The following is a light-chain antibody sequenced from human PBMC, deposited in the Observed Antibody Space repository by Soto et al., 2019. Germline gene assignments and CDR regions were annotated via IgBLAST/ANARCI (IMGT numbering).Light chain of an antibody. CDR1: ISDIGGYNF. CDR2: DVN. J-gene: IGLJ2*01. V-gene: IGLV2-14*01. CDR3: AAYTRTTTLG. Sequence: QSALTQPASVSGSPGQSITISCTGTISDIGGYNFISWYQHHPGKAPKLVIYDVNNRPSGISYRFSGSKSGNTASLTISGLQAEDEADYYLAAYTRTTTLGFGGGTKLTVL.